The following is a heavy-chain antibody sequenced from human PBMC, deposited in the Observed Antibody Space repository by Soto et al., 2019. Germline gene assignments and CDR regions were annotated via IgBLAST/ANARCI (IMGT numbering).Heavy chain of an antibody. Sequence: LRLSCAASGFTFSSYGMHWVRQAPGKGLEWVAVISYDGNNKYYADSVKGRFIVSRDNSKNTLYLQMSRLKPEDTAVYYCAKTDRKLPLWFTIGDVWGQGTTVTVSS. J-gene: IGHJ6*02. V-gene: IGHV3-30*18. D-gene: IGHD3-10*01. CDR1: GFTFSSYG. CDR3: AKTDRKLPLWFTIGDV. CDR2: ISYDGNNK.